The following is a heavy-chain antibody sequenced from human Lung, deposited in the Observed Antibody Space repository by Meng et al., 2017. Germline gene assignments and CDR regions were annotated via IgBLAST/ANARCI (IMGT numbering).Heavy chain of an antibody. CDR2: ISHSGST. D-gene: IGHD3-16*01. Sequence: QVQLQQWGAGLLKPSETLSLTCGVYGGSFSGYYWSWIRQPPGKGLEWIGEISHSGSTNYNPSLKSRVTMSVDTSKNQFSLRLSSVTAADTAVFYCARRVHDGRHYHYFDYWGQGALVTVSS. V-gene: IGHV4-34*01. CDR3: ARRVHDGRHYHYFDY. CDR1: GGSFSGYY. J-gene: IGHJ4*02.